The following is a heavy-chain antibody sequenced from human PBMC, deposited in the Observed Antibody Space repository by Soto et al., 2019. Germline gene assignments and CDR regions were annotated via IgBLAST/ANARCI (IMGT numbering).Heavy chain of an antibody. CDR3: ARGSGYSYGKPFDY. D-gene: IGHD5-18*01. CDR2: IDWDDDK. J-gene: IGHJ4*02. V-gene: IGHV2-70*01. Sequence: SGPTLVNPTQTLTLTCTFSGFSLSTSGMCVSRIRQPPGKALEWLALIDWDDDKYYSTSLKTRLTISKDTSKNQVVLTMTNMDPVDTATYYCARGSGYSYGKPFDYWGQGTLVTVSS. CDR1: GFSLSTSGMC.